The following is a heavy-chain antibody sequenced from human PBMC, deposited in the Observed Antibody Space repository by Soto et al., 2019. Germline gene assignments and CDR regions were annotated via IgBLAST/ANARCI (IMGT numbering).Heavy chain of an antibody. CDR3: ARAGDIVVVPASIHSGQYYYYYMDV. CDR2: IYYSGST. J-gene: IGHJ6*03. Sequence: PSETLSLTCTVSGGSISSGGYYWSWIRQHPGKGLEWIGYIYYSGSTYYNPSLKSRVTISVDTSKNQFSPKLSSVTAADTAVYYCARAGDIVVVPASIHSGQYYYYYMDVWGKGTTVTVSS. CDR1: GGSISSGGYY. D-gene: IGHD2-2*01. V-gene: IGHV4-31*03.